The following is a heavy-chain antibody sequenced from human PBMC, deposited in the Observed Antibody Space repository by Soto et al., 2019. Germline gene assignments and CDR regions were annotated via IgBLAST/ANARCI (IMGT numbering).Heavy chain of an antibody. CDR2: ITRDGYNK. CDR1: VCIFKNYA. Sequence: LXLSCAGSVCIFKNYALNWVRQAPGKGLEWVASITRDGYNKYYADSVKGRFTISRDNSRDTLSLQMTALTIEDSSVYYCTKSSGGSSSVGMDYWGQGTRVTVSS. J-gene: IGHJ4*02. V-gene: IGHV3-30*02. D-gene: IGHD6-6*01. CDR3: TKSSGGSSSVGMDY.